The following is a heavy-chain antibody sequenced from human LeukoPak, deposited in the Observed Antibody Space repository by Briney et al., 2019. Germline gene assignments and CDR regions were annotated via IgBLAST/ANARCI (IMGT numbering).Heavy chain of an antibody. D-gene: IGHD2-15*01. CDR1: GYSFTSYW. Sequence: GASLQISCKGSGYSFTSYWIGWVRQLPGKGLEWMGIIYPGDSDTRYSPSFQGQVTISADKSISTAYLQWSSLKASDTAMYYCARLAPSVLSGGSYYYYYYMDVWGKGTTVTISS. V-gene: IGHV5-51*01. J-gene: IGHJ6*03. CDR2: IYPGDSDT. CDR3: ARLAPSVLSGGSYYYYYYMDV.